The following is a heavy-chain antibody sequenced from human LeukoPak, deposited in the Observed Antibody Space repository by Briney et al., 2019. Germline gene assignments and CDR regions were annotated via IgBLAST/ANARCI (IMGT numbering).Heavy chain of an antibody. D-gene: IGHD2-15*01. J-gene: IGHJ4*02. V-gene: IGHV4-39*01. Sequence: PETLSLTCTVSGGSISSTNYYWAWIRQPPGEGLEWIGSLHHSGNIFYNPSLKSRVTMSVDTSRNQFSLKLSSVTAADTAVYYCARHPGGYCSGGSCYFDYWGQGTLVTVSS. CDR1: GGSISSTNYY. CDR2: LHHSGNI. CDR3: ARHPGGYCSGGSCYFDY.